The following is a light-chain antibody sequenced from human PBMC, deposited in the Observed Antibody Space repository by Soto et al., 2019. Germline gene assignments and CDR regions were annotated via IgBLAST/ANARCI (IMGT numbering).Light chain of an antibody. J-gene: IGKJ1*01. CDR2: GVS. CDR3: QQYTDSRT. Sequence: EIVLTQSPATLSLSPGERATLSCRASQSVSKYLAWYQQKPGQAPRLLVYGVSSRATDVPDRFSGSGSGTDFTLTISRLEPEDFAVYYCQQYTDSRTFGQGTQGGYQ. V-gene: IGKV3-20*01. CDR1: QSVSKY.